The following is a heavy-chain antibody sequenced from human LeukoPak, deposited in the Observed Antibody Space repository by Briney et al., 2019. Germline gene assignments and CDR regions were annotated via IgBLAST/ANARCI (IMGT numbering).Heavy chain of an antibody. Sequence: PGGSLRLSCAASGFDFSTYSIDWVRQAPGKGLEWVANIKQDGSEKYYVDSVKGRFTISRDNAKNSLYLQMNSLRAEDTAVYYCARDGLRSGYYYYYYGMDVWGQGTTVTVSS. CDR3: ARDGLRSGYYYYYYGMDV. V-gene: IGHV3-7*01. J-gene: IGHJ6*02. CDR1: GFDFSTYS. D-gene: IGHD4-17*01. CDR2: IKQDGSEK.